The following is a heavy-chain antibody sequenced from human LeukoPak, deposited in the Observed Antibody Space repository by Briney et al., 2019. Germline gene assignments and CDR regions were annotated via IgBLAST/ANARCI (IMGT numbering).Heavy chain of an antibody. J-gene: IGHJ3*02. CDR1: GGTFSSYT. CDR3: ARGPNLGIQQAVAFDI. Sequence: SVKVSCKASGGTFSSYTISWVRQAPGQGLEWMGRIIPILGIANYAQKFQGRVTITTDESTSTAYMELSSLRSEDTAVYYCARGPNLGIQQAVAFDIWGQGTMVTVSS. D-gene: IGHD5-18*01. CDR2: IIPILGIA. V-gene: IGHV1-69*16.